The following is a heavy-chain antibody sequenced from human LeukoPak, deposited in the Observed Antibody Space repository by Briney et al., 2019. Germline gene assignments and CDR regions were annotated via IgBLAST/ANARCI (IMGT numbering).Heavy chain of an antibody. CDR1: GFTFSSYE. J-gene: IGHJ4*02. Sequence: PGGSLRLSCVASGFTFSSYEMNWARQAAGKGLGWVSYISSSGSTTHYADSAKGRFTISRDNAKNSMYLQMNSLRGEDTAVYYCAAKEGTRSDFDYWGQGTLVTVAS. CDR2: ISSSGSTT. V-gene: IGHV3-48*03. D-gene: IGHD1-14*01. CDR3: AAKEGTRSDFDY.